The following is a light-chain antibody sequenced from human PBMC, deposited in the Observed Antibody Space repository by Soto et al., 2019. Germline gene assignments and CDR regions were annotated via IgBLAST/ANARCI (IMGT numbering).Light chain of an antibody. J-gene: IGKJ1*01. V-gene: IGKV1-5*01. CDR2: DAS. Sequence: DIQMTQSPSPLSASIGDRVTITCRASESIRTWLAWYQHKPGKAPKFLIYDASTLESGVPSRFSGSGSGTEFTLTISSLQPDDFATYYCQQYNNYPRTFGHGTKVEIK. CDR1: ESIRTW. CDR3: QQYNNYPRT.